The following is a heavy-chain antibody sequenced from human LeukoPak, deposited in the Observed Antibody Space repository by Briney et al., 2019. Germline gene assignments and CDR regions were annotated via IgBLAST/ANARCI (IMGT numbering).Heavy chain of an antibody. D-gene: IGHD3-22*01. CDR1: GGSFSGYY. Sequence: SETLSLTCAVYGGSFSGYYWSWIRQPPGKGLEWIGEINHSGSTNYNPSLKSRVTISVDTSKNQFSLKLSSVTAADTAVYYCAREAPTYYYDSSGYSQGGFDYWGQGTLVTVSS. CDR2: INHSGST. CDR3: AREAPTYYYDSSGYSQGGFDY. V-gene: IGHV4-34*01. J-gene: IGHJ4*02.